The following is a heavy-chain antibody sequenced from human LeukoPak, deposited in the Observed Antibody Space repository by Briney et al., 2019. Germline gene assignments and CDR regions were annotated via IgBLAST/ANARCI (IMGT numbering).Heavy chain of an antibody. CDR2: IYHSGST. J-gene: IGHJ3*02. D-gene: IGHD4-17*01. Sequence: SETLSLTCAVSGGSISSGGYSWSWIRQPPGKGLEWIGYIYHSGSTYYNPSLESRVTISVDRSKNQFSLKLSSVTAADTAVYYCATSATVTTLGAFDIWGQGTMVTVSS. V-gene: IGHV4-30-2*01. CDR1: GGSISSGGYS. CDR3: ATSATVTTLGAFDI.